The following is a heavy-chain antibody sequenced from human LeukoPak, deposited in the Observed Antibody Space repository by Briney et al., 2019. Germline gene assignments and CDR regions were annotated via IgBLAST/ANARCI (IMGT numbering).Heavy chain of an antibody. CDR2: ISRSSSYI. J-gene: IGHJ4*02. CDR1: GFTFGSYS. CDR3: AGCYDCGGDCYSAY. D-gene: IGHD2-21*02. Sequence: GRSLRLSCAASGFTFGSYSMNWVRQAPGKGLEWVSSISRSSSYICYADSVKGRFTISRDNAKNSLYLQMNSLRAEDTALYYCAGCYDCGGDCYSAYWGQGTLVTVSS. V-gene: IGHV3-21*01.